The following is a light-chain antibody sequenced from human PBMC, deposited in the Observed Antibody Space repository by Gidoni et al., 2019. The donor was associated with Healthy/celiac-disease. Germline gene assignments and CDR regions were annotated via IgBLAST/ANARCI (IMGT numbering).Light chain of an antibody. CDR2: EDN. J-gene: IGLJ3*02. Sequence: GSIASNYVQWYQQRPGSSPTTVIYEDNQRPSGVPDRFSGSIDSSSNSASLTISGLKTEDEADYYCQSYDSSNWVFGGGTKLTVL. CDR1: GSIASNY. V-gene: IGLV6-57*01. CDR3: QSYDSSNWV.